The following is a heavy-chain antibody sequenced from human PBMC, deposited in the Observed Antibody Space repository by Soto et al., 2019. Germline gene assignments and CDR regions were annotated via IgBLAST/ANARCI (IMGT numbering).Heavy chain of an antibody. V-gene: IGHV3-21*05. Sequence: GGSLRLSCAASGFTFSSYSMNWVRQAPGKGLEWVSYISSSSSYIYYADSVKGRFTISRDNAKNSLYLQMNSLRAEDTAVYYCAREGRDYGDYEGLFDYWGQGTLVTVSS. D-gene: IGHD4-17*01. CDR1: GFTFSSYS. CDR3: AREGRDYGDYEGLFDY. J-gene: IGHJ4*02. CDR2: ISSSSSYI.